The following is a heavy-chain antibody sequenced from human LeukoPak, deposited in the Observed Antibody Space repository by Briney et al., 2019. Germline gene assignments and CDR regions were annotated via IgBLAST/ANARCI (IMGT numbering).Heavy chain of an antibody. CDR3: ARDEWLGDAFDI. J-gene: IGHJ3*02. Sequence: SETLSLTCTVSGGSISSYYWSWIRQPPGKGLEWIGYIYYSGSTNYNPSLKSRVTISVDTSKNQFSLKLSSVTAADTAVYYCARDEWLGDAFDIWGQGTMVTVSS. CDR2: IYYSGST. V-gene: IGHV4-59*01. D-gene: IGHD3-9*01. CDR1: GGSISSYY.